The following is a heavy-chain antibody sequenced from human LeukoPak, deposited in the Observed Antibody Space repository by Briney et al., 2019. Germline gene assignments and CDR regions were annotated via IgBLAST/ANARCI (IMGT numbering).Heavy chain of an antibody. CDR3: ATLSQTLPLDY. V-gene: IGHV3-74*01. CDR2: INTDGSDT. CDR1: GFSFTTYW. J-gene: IGHJ4*02. Sequence: GGSLRLSCVASGFSFTTYWMHWVRQVPGKGLEWVSLINTDGSDTRYTDSVEGRFTISRDNAKNTLYLQMNSLRAEDTAMYYCATLSQTLPLDYWGQGAQVTVSS.